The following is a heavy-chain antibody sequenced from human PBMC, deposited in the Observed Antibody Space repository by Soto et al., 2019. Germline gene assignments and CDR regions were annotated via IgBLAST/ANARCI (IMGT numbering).Heavy chain of an antibody. Sequence: QVQLVQSGAEVKKPGASVKVSCKASGYTFTSYAMHWVRQAPGQRLEWMGWINAGNGNTKYSQKFQGRVTITRDTSASTAYMELSSLRSEDTAVYYCARSYSHWAADGAEDAFGIWGQETMVTVSS. J-gene: IGHJ3*02. CDR2: INAGNGNT. CDR1: GYTFTSYA. V-gene: IGHV1-3*01. CDR3: ARSYSHWAADGAEDAFGI. D-gene: IGHD6-13*01.